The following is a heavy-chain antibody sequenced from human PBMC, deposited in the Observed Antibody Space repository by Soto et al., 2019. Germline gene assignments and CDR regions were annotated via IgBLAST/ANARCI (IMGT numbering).Heavy chain of an antibody. V-gene: IGHV1-46*01. Sequence: SVKVSCKASGYTFTSYYMHWVRQAPGQGLEWMGIINPSGGSTNYAQKFQGRVTMTRDTSTSTVYMELSSLRSVDTAVYYCARGFRVAATRWWFDPWGQGTLVTVSS. CDR2: INPSGGST. D-gene: IGHD2-15*01. CDR1: GYTFTSYY. J-gene: IGHJ5*02. CDR3: ARGFRVAATRWWFDP.